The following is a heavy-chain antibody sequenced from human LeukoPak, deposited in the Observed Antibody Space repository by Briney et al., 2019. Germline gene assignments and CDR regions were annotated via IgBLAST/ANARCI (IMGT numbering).Heavy chain of an antibody. CDR2: IRNKANSYTT. D-gene: IGHD3-10*01. V-gene: IGHV3-72*01. Sequence: GGSLRLSCAASGFTFSDHYMDWVRQAPGKGLEWVGRIRNKANSYTTEYAASVKGRFTISRDDTKNSLYLQMNSLKTEDTAVYYCDRGGDRGVSFYFDYWGQGPLVTVSS. CDR3: DRGGDRGVSFYFDY. J-gene: IGHJ4*02. CDR1: GFTFSDHY.